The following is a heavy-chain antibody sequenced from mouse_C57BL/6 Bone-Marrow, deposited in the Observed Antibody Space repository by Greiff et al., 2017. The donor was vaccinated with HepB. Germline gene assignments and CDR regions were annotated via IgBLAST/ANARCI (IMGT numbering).Heavy chain of an antibody. CDR3: TRDDAPWFAY. CDR1: GYTFTDYE. CDR2: IDPETGGT. Sequence: QVQLQQSGAELVRPGASVTLSCKASGYTFTDYEMHWVKQTPVQGLEWIGAIDPETGGTAYNQKFKGKAILTADKSSSTAYMELRSLTSEDSAVYYCTRDDAPWFAYWGQGTLVTVSA. D-gene: IGHD2-3*01. J-gene: IGHJ3*01. V-gene: IGHV1-15*01.